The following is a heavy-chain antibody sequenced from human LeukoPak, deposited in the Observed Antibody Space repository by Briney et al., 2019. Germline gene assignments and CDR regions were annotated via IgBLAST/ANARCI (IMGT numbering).Heavy chain of an antibody. V-gene: IGHV3-11*01. CDR2: ISSSGSTI. CDR3: ARFDYYDSSGLDY. D-gene: IGHD3-22*01. Sequence: GGSLRLSCAASGFTVSSNYMSWIRQAPGKGLEWVSYISSSGSTIYYADSVKGRFTISRDNAKNSLYLQMNSLRAEDTAVYYCARFDYYDSSGLDYWGQGTLVTVSS. J-gene: IGHJ4*02. CDR1: GFTVSSNY.